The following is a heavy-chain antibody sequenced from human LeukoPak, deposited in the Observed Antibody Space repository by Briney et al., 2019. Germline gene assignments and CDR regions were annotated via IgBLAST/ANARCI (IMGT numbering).Heavy chain of an antibody. V-gene: IGHV1-8*01. D-gene: IGHD2-2*01. CDR3: ARGLGFCSSTSCQPLGDY. CDR1: GYTFASYD. CDR2: MNPNSGNT. J-gene: IGHJ4*02. Sequence: ASVKVSCKASGYTFASYDITWVRQATGQGLECMGWMNPNSGNTGYAQKFQGRVTMTRNTSISTAYMELSSLRSEDTAVYYCARGLGFCSSTSCQPLGDYWGQGTLVTVFS.